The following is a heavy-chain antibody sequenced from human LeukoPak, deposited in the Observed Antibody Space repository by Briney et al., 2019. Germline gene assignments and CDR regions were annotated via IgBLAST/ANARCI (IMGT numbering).Heavy chain of an antibody. J-gene: IGHJ4*02. V-gene: IGHV3-9*01. CDR1: GFTCDDYA. CDR2: ISWNSGSI. CDR3: AKDMSGYSYGPFDY. Sequence: GGSLRLSCAASGFTCDDYAMHWVRQAPGKGLEWVSGISWNSGSIGYADSVKGRFTISRDNAKNSLYLQMNSLRAEDTALYYCAKDMSGYSYGPFDYWGQGTLVTVSS. D-gene: IGHD5-18*01.